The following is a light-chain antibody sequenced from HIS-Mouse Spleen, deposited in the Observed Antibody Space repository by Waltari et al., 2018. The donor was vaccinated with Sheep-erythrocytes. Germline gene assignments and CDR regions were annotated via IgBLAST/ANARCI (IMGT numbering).Light chain of an antibody. CDR1: SRDVGGYNY. CDR3: SSYTSSSTLVV. CDR2: DVS. J-gene: IGLJ2*01. Sequence: QSALTQPASVSGSPGPSITISCTGTSRDVGGYNYVPWYQQHPGKAPKLMIYDVSNRPSGVSNRFSGSKSGNTASLTISGLQAEDEADYYCSSYTSSSTLVVFGGGTKLTVL. V-gene: IGLV2-14*03.